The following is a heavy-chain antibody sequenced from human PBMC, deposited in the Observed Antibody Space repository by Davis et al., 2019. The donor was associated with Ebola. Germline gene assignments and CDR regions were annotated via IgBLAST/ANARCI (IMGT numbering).Heavy chain of an antibody. D-gene: IGHD5-12*01. J-gene: IGHJ4*02. V-gene: IGHV3-73*01. CDR2: FRSKANSYAT. CDR3: TQTVATIDY. CDR1: GFTFSGSA. Sequence: GESLKISCAASGFTFSGSAMHWVRQASGKGLEWVGRFRSKANSYATAYAASVKGRFTISRDDSKNTAYLQMNSLKTEDTAVYYCTQTVATIDYWGQGTLVTVSS.